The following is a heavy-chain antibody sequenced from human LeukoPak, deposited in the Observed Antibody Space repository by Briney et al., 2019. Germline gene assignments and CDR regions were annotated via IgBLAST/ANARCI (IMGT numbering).Heavy chain of an antibody. D-gene: IGHD3-3*01. CDR1: GFTFSSYA. CDR2: ISGSGGST. V-gene: IGHV3-23*01. J-gene: IGHJ6*02. CDR3: AKEGTTIFVPGMDV. Sequence: GASLRLSCAASGFTFSSYAMSWVRQAPGKGLEWVSAISGSGGSTYYADSVKGRFTISRDNSKNMLYLQMNSLRAEDTAVYYCAKEGTTIFVPGMDVWGQGTTVTVSS.